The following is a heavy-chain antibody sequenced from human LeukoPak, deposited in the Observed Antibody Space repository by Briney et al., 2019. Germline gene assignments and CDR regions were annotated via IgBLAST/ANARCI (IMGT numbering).Heavy chain of an antibody. Sequence: ASVKVSCKASGYTFTSYDINWVRQATGQGLEWMGWMNPNSGNTGYAQKFQGRVTMTRNTSISTAYMELGSLRSEDTAVYYCARVSYYDFWRGGGSNWFDPWGQGTLVTVSS. J-gene: IGHJ5*02. D-gene: IGHD3-3*01. CDR1: GYTFTSYD. CDR2: MNPNSGNT. CDR3: ARVSYYDFWRGGGSNWFDP. V-gene: IGHV1-8*01.